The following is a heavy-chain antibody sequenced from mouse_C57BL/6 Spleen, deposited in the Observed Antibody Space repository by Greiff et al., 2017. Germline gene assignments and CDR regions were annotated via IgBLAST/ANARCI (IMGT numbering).Heavy chain of an antibody. V-gene: IGHV1-80*01. CDR1: GYAFSSYW. J-gene: IGHJ1*03. D-gene: IGHD1-1*01. CDR3: SRSITAVLGYFDV. Sequence: QVQLQQSGAELVKPGASVKISCKASGYAFSSYWMNWVKQRPGKGLEWIGQIYPGDGDTNYNGKFKGKATLTADKSSSTAYMQLSSLTSEDSAVYFCSRSITAVLGYFDVWGTGTTVTVSS. CDR2: IYPGDGDT.